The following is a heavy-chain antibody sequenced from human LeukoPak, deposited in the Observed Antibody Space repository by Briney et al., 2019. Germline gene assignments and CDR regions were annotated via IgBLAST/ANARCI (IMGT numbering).Heavy chain of an antibody. J-gene: IGHJ4*02. Sequence: GGSLRLSCAASGFTFRDYYMSWIRQAPGKGLEWVSYISSSGGTIYYADSVNGRFTISRDNAKNSLYLQMNSLRAEDTAVYYCARAAYSSSWYAIDRFDYWGQGSLVTVSS. CDR2: ISSSGGTI. CDR3: ARAAYSSSWYAIDRFDY. V-gene: IGHV3-11*01. D-gene: IGHD6-13*01. CDR1: GFTFRDYY.